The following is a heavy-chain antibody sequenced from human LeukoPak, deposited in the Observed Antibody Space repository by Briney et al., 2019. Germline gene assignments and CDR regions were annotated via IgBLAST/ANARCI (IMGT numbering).Heavy chain of an antibody. V-gene: IGHV4-59*01. Sequence: SETLSLTCAVYGGSFSGYYWSWIRQPPGKGLEWIGYIYYSGSTNYNPSLKSRVTISVDTSKNQFSLKLSSVTAADTAVYYCAGSGGLSNQGAVFDYWGQGTLVTVSS. D-gene: IGHD3-10*01. CDR2: IYYSGST. CDR1: GGSFSGYY. J-gene: IGHJ4*02. CDR3: AGSGGLSNQGAVFDY.